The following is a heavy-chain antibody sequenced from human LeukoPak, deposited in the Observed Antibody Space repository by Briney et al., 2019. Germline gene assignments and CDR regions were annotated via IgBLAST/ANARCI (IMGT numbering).Heavy chain of an antibody. Sequence: PGGSLRLSCAASRFSFSAYSMTWVRQAPGEGLEWVSAISGSGDNTYYADSVKGQFTTSRDNSKNTLYLQMSSLRAEDTAAYLCARGGIIYGLDVWGQGTTVTVSS. CDR1: RFSFSAYS. J-gene: IGHJ6*02. D-gene: IGHD3-3*01. CDR3: ARGGIIYGLDV. V-gene: IGHV3-23*01. CDR2: ISGSGDNT.